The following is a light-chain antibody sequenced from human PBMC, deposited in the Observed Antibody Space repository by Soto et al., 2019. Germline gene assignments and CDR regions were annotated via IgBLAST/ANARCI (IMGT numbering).Light chain of an antibody. V-gene: IGKV3-20*01. J-gene: IGKJ5*01. CDR1: QSVSSD. CDR2: GAS. Sequence: ELVMTQSPATLSVSPGERATLSCRASQSVSSDLAWYHQKPGQAPRLLIYGASSRATGIPDRFSGSGSGTDFTLTISRLEPEDFAVYYCQQYGNSPITFGQGTRLEIK. CDR3: QQYGNSPIT.